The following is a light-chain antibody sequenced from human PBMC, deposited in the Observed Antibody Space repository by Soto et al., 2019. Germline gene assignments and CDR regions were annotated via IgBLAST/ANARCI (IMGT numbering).Light chain of an antibody. CDR3: QQYNNWPYT. V-gene: IGKV3-15*01. J-gene: IGKJ2*01. CDR1: QSVSSN. Sequence: EIVLTQSPATLSVSPGERATLSCRASQSVSSNLAWYQQKPGQAPRLLIYGASTRATGIPARFSGSGSGTEFTLTISSLQSEDFAVYYCQQYNNWPYTFGQGTNVDIK. CDR2: GAS.